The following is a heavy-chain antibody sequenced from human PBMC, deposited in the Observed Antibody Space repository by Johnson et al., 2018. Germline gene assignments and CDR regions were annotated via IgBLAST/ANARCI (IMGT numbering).Heavy chain of an antibody. Sequence: QVQLVQSGGGVVQPGRSXRLSCAASGFTFSSYGMHWVRQAPGKGLEWVAVISYDGSNKYYADSVKGRFTISRDNSKNTLYLQMNSLRAEDTAVYYCAKDRHTPTYYDFWSGYYDSYYMDVWGKGTTVTVSS. J-gene: IGHJ6*03. CDR1: GFTFSSYG. CDR3: AKDRHTPTYYDFWSGYYDSYYMDV. D-gene: IGHD3-3*01. CDR2: ISYDGSNK. V-gene: IGHV3-30*18.